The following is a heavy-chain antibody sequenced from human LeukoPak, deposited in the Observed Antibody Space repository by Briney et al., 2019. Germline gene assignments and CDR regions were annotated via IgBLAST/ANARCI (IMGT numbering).Heavy chain of an antibody. V-gene: IGHV1-8*01. CDR3: ARGLGSYDSSELTWPMISF. D-gene: IGHD3-22*01. Sequence: ASVTVSCKASGYTFTSYEINWVRQATGHGLEWMGWMNPNSGDTAYAQKFQGRITMTRSTSITTAYMELSGLRSEDTAVYYCARGLGSYDSSELTWPMISFWGQGTQVTVSS. CDR1: GYTFTSYE. CDR2: MNPNSGDT. J-gene: IGHJ4*02.